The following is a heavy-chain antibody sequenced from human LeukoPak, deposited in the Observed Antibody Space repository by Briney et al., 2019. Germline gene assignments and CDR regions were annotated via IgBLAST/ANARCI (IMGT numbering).Heavy chain of an antibody. V-gene: IGHV4-34*01. J-gene: IGHJ6*02. CDR3: ARGRIAKIVVVHSFHYGMDV. CDR1: GGSFTDNF. CDR2: INDYTGNT. Sequence: PSETLSLTCDVFGGSFTDNFWTWIRQSPGKGLEWIGEINDYTGNTNYNPSLNSRVSISLEKYKNQFSLELRSVTAADTAVYYCARGRIAKIVVVHSFHYGMDVWGQGTTVTVSS. D-gene: IGHD3-22*01.